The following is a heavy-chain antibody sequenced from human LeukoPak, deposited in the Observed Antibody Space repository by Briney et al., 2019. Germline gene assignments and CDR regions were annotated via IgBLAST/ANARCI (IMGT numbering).Heavy chain of an antibody. Sequence: PGRSLRLSCAASGFTFSSYGMHWVRQAPGKGLEWVAVIWYDGSNKYYADSVKGRFTISRDNSKNMLYLQMNSLRAEDTAVYYCAREKTSGAGTHDAFDIWGQGTMVTVSS. CDR3: AREKTSGAGTHDAFDI. D-gene: IGHD6-19*01. CDR1: GFTFSSYG. V-gene: IGHV3-33*01. CDR2: IWYDGSNK. J-gene: IGHJ3*02.